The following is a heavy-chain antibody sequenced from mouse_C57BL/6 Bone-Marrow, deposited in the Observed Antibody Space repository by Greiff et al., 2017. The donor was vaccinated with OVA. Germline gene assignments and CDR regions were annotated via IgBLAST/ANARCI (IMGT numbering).Heavy chain of an antibody. D-gene: IGHD3-3*01. CDR2: INPSTGGT. V-gene: IGHV1-42*01. J-gene: IGHJ3*01. Sequence: EVKLVESGPELVKPGASVKISCKASGYSFTGYYMNWVKQSPEKSLEWIGEINPSTGGTTYNQKFKAKATLTVDKSSSTAYMQLKSLTSEDSAVYYCARGQLSRFAYWGQGTLVTVSA. CDR3: ARGQLSRFAY. CDR1: GYSFTGYY.